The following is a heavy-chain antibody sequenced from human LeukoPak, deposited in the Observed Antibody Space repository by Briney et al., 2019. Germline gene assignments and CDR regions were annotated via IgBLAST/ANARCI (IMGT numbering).Heavy chain of an antibody. CDR1: GYTFTSYG. V-gene: IGHV1-18*01. CDR2: ISAYNGNT. J-gene: IGHJ5*02. D-gene: IGHD6-13*01. Sequence: ASVKVSCKASGYTFTSYGISWVRQAPGQGLEWMGWISAYNGNTNCAQKLQGRVTMTTDTSTSTAYMELRSLRSDDTAVYYCAREVLGIAADEAREDWFDPWGQGTLVTVSS. CDR3: AREVLGIAADEAREDWFDP.